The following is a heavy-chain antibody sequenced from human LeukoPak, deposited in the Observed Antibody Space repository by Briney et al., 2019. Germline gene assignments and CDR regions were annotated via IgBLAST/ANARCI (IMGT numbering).Heavy chain of an antibody. Sequence: ASETLSLTCSVSGASISNYYWSWIRQPPGKGLEWIGYIYYSGSTNYNPSLKSRVTISKDTPKNQFSLKLTSVTAADTAVYYCARHPQSGYGPRFDSWGQGTLVTVSS. CDR2: IYYSGST. D-gene: IGHD5-12*01. J-gene: IGHJ4*02. CDR3: ARHPQSGYGPRFDS. V-gene: IGHV4-59*08. CDR1: GASISNYY.